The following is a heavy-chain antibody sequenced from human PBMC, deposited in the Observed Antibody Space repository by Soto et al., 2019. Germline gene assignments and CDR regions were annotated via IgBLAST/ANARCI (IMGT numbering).Heavy chain of an antibody. D-gene: IGHD3-10*01. V-gene: IGHV4-30-4*01. CDR3: AGSSLYGMDV. Sequence: PSETLSLTCSVSGGSISSGYYYWSWIRQPPGKGLEWIGNIYYSGNTYYNPSLKSRLIISIDTSKNQFSLKVGPVTAADTAVYYCAGSSLYGMDVWGQGTTVTVSS. J-gene: IGHJ6*02. CDR2: IYYSGNT. CDR1: GGSISSGYYY.